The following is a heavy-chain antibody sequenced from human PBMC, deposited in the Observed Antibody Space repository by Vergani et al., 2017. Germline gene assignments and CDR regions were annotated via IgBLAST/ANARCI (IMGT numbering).Heavy chain of an antibody. J-gene: IGHJ4*02. CDR3: ARSIVSRNPPDYFDN. D-gene: IGHD1-14*01. Sequence: QVQLQESGPGLVRPSGTLSLTCTVSGGSLSGYYWNWIRQTPGEGLGWIGYVEDSGYFNYNPSLKTRVSMSSDTSNNQFSLMLSSVTVADTAVYYCARSIVSRNPPDYFDNWGQGTLVTVSS. CDR1: GGSLSGYY. V-gene: IGHV4-59*01. CDR2: VEDSGYF.